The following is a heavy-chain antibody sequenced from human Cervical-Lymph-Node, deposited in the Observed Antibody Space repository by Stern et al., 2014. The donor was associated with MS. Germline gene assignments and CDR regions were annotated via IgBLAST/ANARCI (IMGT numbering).Heavy chain of an antibody. CDR2: VSSSNSYT. Sequence: EVQLVESGGGLVEPGGSLRLSCAASGFHFRTFTMSWVRQAPGKGLECVSSVSSSNSYTYYADSVKGRFTIARDNANMSLYLQMDSLRVEDTAIYYCVRDRGLTTVTSYFDKWGQGILVTVSS. V-gene: IGHV3-21*02. J-gene: IGHJ4*02. CDR3: VRDRGLTTVTSYFDK. CDR1: GFHFRTFT. D-gene: IGHD4-17*01.